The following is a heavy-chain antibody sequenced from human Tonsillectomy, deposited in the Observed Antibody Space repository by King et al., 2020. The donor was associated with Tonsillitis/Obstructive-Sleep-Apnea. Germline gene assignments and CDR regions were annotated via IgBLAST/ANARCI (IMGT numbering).Heavy chain of an antibody. Sequence: VQLVESGGGLVKPGGSLRLSCAASGFTFSSYSMNWVRQAPGKGLEWVSSISRSGTYKYYADSVKGRFTISRDNAKNSLYLQMNSLRGEDTAVYYCGGDGENWKDYSYWGQGTLVTVPS. CDR3: GGDGENWKDYSY. V-gene: IGHV3-21*01. CDR1: GFTFSSYS. CDR2: ISRSGTYK. J-gene: IGHJ4*02. D-gene: IGHD1-1*01.